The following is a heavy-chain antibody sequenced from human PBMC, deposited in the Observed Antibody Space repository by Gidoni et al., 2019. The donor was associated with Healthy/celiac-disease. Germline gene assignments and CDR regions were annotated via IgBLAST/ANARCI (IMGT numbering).Heavy chain of an antibody. CDR2: INHSGST. Sequence: QVQLQQWGAGLLKPSETLSLTCAVYGGSFSGYYWSWIRQPPGKGLEWIGEINHSGSTNYNPSLKSRVTISVDTSKNQFSLKLSSVTAADTAVYYCARGQGSSNYLNWFDPWGQGTLVTVSS. J-gene: IGHJ5*02. V-gene: IGHV4-34*01. CDR1: GGSFSGYY. D-gene: IGHD4-4*01. CDR3: ARGQGSSNYLNWFDP.